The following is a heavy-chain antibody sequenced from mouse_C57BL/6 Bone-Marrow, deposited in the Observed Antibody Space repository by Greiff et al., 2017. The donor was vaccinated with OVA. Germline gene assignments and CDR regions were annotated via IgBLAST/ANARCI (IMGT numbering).Heavy chain of an antibody. CDR1: GYTFTDYW. CDR2: IYPSNSYA. V-gene: IGHV1-69*02. CDR3: TRGVYGHYKGWFAY. D-gene: IGHD2-1*01. Sequence: QVQLQQPGAELVRPGASVQLSCKASGYTFTDYWINWVKQGPGQGLEWIGNIYPSNSYANYNQEFKDKATLTVDKSSSTAYMQLTSPTSEDSAVDYCTRGVYGHYKGWFAYWGQGTLVTVSA. J-gene: IGHJ3*01.